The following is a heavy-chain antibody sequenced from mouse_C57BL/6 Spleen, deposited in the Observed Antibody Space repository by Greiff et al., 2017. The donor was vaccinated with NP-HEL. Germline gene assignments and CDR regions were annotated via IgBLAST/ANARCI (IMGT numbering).Heavy chain of an antibody. J-gene: IGHJ3*01. CDR2: INPSTGGT. D-gene: IGHD2-4*01. V-gene: IGHV1-42*01. CDR3: ARRRYYDYEGFAY. Sequence: VQLQQSGPELVKPGASVKISCKASGYSFTGYYMNWVKQSPEKSLEWIGEINPSTGGTTYNQKFKAKATLTVDKSSSTAYMQLKGLTSEDSAVYYCARRRYYDYEGFAYWGQGTLVTVSA. CDR1: GYSFTGYY.